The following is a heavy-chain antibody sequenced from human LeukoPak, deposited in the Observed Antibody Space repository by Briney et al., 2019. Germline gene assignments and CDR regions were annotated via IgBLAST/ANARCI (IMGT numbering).Heavy chain of an antibody. CDR3: ARGGELSGYSYGYDY. D-gene: IGHD5-18*01. CDR2: IYYSGST. J-gene: IGHJ4*02. Sequence: SETLSLTCTVSGGSISSYYWSWIRQPPGKGLEWIGHIYYSGSTNYNPSLKSRVTISVDTSKNQFSLKLSSVTAADTAVYYCARGGELSGYSYGYDYWGQGTLVTVSS. V-gene: IGHV4-59*01. CDR1: GGSISSYY.